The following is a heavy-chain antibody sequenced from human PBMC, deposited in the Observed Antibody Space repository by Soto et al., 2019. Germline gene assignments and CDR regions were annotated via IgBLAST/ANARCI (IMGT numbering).Heavy chain of an antibody. V-gene: IGHV2-5*02. J-gene: IGHJ4*02. CDR2: MYWDDDK. Sequence: QITLNESGPTQVKPRQTLTLTCTFSGFSPTTSGVGVGWIRQSPGKAPERLALMYWDDDKRYSPSLKSRLTITKDTSKNQVVLTMADLDPADTATYYCAHRVLRTVFGLVTTTAIDFDFWGQGTPVAVSS. CDR1: GFSPTTSGVG. D-gene: IGHD3-3*01. CDR3: AHRVLRTVFGLVTTTAIDFDF.